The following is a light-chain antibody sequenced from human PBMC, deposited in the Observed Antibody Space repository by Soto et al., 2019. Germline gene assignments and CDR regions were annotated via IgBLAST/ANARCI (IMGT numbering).Light chain of an antibody. J-gene: IGKJ3*01. V-gene: IGKV3-11*01. CDR1: QSVSSY. CDR2: DAS. Sequence: EIVLTQSPATLSLSPGERATLSCRASQSVSSYLAWYQQKPGQAPRLLIYDASNKATGIPARFSGSGSGTDFTLTISSLEPEDFAVYYCQQRSNWPPEFTFGPGNKVYIK. CDR3: QQRSNWPPEFT.